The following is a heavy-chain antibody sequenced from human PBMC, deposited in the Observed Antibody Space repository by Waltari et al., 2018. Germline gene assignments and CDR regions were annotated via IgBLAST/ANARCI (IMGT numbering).Heavy chain of an antibody. CDR3: AGGIVVVPAAPLDY. D-gene: IGHD2-2*01. Sequence: QLQLQESGPGLVKPSETLSLTCTVSGGSISSSSYYWGWIRQPPGKGLAWIGSIYYSGSTCYNPALKSRVTMSVDTAKNQFSLKLSSVTAADTAVYYCAGGIVVVPAAPLDYWGQGTLVTVSS. V-gene: IGHV4-39*07. J-gene: IGHJ4*02. CDR1: GGSISSSSYY. CDR2: IYYSGST.